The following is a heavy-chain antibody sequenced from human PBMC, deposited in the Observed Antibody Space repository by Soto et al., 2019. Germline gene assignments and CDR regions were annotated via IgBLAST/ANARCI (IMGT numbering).Heavy chain of an antibody. J-gene: IGHJ4*02. CDR1: GFTFSSYA. D-gene: IGHD3-16*02. CDR2: ISGSGGST. V-gene: IGHV3-23*01. CDR3: AKFAGGVIAFYYFDY. Sequence: GGSLRLSCAASGFTFSSYAMSWVRQAPGKGREWVSAISGSGGSTYYADSVKGRFTISRDNSKNTLYLQMNSLRAEDTAVYYCAKFAGGVIAFYYFDYWGQGTLVTVSS.